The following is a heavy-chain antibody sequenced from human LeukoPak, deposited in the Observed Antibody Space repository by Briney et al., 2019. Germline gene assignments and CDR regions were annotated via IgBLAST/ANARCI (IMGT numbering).Heavy chain of an antibody. Sequence: SVKVSCKASGGTFSSYAISWVRQAPGQGPEWMGGIIPIFGTANYAQKFQGRVTITADESTSTAYMELSSLRSEDTAVYYCARGYYYGSGREDGMDVWGKGTTVTVSS. CDR2: IIPIFGTA. CDR1: GGTFSSYA. V-gene: IGHV1-69*01. J-gene: IGHJ6*04. CDR3: ARGYYYGSGREDGMDV. D-gene: IGHD3-10*01.